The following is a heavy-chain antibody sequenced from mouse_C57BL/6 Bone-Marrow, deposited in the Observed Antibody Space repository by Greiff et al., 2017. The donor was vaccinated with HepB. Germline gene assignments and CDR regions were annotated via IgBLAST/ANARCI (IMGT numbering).Heavy chain of an antibody. Sequence: VQLQQPGAELVRPGSSVKLSCKASGYTFTSYWLDWVKQRPGQGLEWIGNIYPFDSETHYNQKFKDKATLTVDKSSSTAYMQLSSLTSEDSAVYYCARPLRDYWGQGTTLTVSS. CDR1: GYTFTSYW. J-gene: IGHJ2*01. V-gene: IGHV1-61*01. CDR2: IYPFDSET. CDR3: ARPLRDY.